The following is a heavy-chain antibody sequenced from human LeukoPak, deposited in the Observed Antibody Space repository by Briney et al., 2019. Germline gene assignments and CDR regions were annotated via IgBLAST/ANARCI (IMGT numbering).Heavy chain of an antibody. CDR2: FYYSGST. D-gene: IGHD3-10*01. J-gene: IGHJ4*02. V-gene: IGHV4-59*01. CDR1: GGSISSYY. Sequence: TSETLSLTCTVSGGSISSYYWSWIRQPPGKGLEWIGYFYYSGSTNYNPSLKSRVTISVDTSKNQFSLKLSSVTAADTAVYYCAREARWFGGLGYFDYWGQGTLVTVSS. CDR3: AREARWFGGLGYFDY.